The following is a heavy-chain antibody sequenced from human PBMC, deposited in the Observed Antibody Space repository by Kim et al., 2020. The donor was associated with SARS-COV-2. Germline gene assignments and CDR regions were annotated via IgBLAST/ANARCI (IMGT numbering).Heavy chain of an antibody. CDR1: GFTFSDHR. J-gene: IGHJ6*02. CDR3: TRDISPTVRGMDV. Sequence: GGSLRLSCAAAGFTFSDHRVSWIRQAPGKGLEWLSFRNFDGDFTEYADPVTGRFTISRDTAKNSVYLQMNSLRDEDTAVYYCTRDISPTVRGMDVWGQGTTVTVSS. D-gene: IGHD3-3*02. V-gene: IGHV3-11*06. CDR2: RNFDGDFT.